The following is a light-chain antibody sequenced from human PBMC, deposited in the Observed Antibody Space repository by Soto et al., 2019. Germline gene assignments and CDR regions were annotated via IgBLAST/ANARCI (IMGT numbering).Light chain of an antibody. CDR1: SRDVGGYVY. Sequence: QSVLTQPPSASGSPGESVTMSCTGTSRDVGGYVYVSWFQQHPGKAPKLIIFEVNKRPSGVPDRFSGSRSGNTASLTVSGLQIEDEADYYCSSYAGRNKMVFGGGTQLTVL. J-gene: IGLJ2*01. CDR3: SSYAGRNKMV. V-gene: IGLV2-8*01. CDR2: EVN.